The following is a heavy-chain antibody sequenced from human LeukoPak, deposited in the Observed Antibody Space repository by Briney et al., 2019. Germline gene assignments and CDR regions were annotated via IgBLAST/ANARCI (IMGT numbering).Heavy chain of an antibody. CDR3: ARDPDNPTPLDY. CDR2: INLDGSYT. D-gene: IGHD1-14*01. J-gene: IGHJ4*02. Sequence: PGGSLRLFCAASGFTFSTYWMHWVRQVPGKGLVWVSCINLDGSYTRYADSVKGRFSISRDNAKNTVFLQMSSLRAKDTAVYYCARDPDNPTPLDYWGQGTLVTVSS. V-gene: IGHV3-74*01. CDR1: GFTFSTYW.